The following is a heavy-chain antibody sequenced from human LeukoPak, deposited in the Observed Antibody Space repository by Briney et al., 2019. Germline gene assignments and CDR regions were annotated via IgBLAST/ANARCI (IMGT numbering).Heavy chain of an antibody. CDR1: GYTFTGYY. V-gene: IGHV1-2*02. CDR3: ARTYCDFWSGYFPFDY. D-gene: IGHD3-3*01. CDR2: INPNSGGT. J-gene: IGHJ4*02. Sequence: GASVKVSCKASGYTFTGYYMHWVRQAPGQGLEWMGWINPNSGGTNYAQKFQGRVTMTRDTSISTAYMELSRLRSDDTAVYYCARTYCDFWSGYFPFDYWGQGTLVTVSS.